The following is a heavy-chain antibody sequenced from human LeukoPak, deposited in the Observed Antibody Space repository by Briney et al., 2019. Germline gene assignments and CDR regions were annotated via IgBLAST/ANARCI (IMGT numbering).Heavy chain of an antibody. Sequence: ASVKVSCKASGYTFTNHGFSWVRQAPGQGLEWLGWISTYNDKTNYAQKFQGRVTMTTDTSTSTVYMELRSLRSDDTAVYYCARDGGYNSGYYDYWGQGTPVTVPS. CDR2: ISTYNDKT. CDR1: GYTFTNHG. CDR3: ARDGGYNSGYYDY. J-gene: IGHJ4*02. V-gene: IGHV1-18*01. D-gene: IGHD5-18*01.